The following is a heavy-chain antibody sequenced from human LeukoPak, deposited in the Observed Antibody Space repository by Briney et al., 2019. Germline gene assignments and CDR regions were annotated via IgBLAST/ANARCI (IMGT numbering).Heavy chain of an antibody. V-gene: IGHV4-4*07. D-gene: IGHD6-25*01. J-gene: IGHJ5*02. CDR1: GGSISSYY. Sequence: SETLSLTCTVSGGSISSYYWSWIRQPAGKGLEWIGRIYTSGSTNYNPSLKSRVTMSVDTSKNQFSLKLSSVTAADTAVYYCARGGRQRLGRRYWFDPWGQGTLVTVSS. CDR2: IYTSGST. CDR3: ARGGRQRLGRRYWFDP.